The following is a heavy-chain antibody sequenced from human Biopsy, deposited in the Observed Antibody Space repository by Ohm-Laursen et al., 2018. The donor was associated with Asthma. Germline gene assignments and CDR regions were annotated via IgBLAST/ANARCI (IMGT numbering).Heavy chain of an antibody. Sequence: SVKVSCKSLGGTFNTYVIGWVRQAPGQGLEGMGGINPAFVTTTYPQKFQDRVTITADDSTSTVYMELSSLRSEDTAVYYCARKAGSCISRTCYSLDFWGQGTLVTVSS. CDR3: ARKAGSCISRTCYSLDF. D-gene: IGHD2-2*01. J-gene: IGHJ4*02. CDR1: GGTFNTYV. CDR2: INPAFVTT. V-gene: IGHV1-69*13.